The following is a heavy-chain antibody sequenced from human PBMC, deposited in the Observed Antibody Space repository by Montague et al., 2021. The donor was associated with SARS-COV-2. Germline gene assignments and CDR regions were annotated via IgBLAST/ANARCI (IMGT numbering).Heavy chain of an antibody. V-gene: IGHV4-4*02. CDR1: GGSISSREW. CDR3: GGTWVYFAPVDD. Sequence: SDTLSLTRAVSGGSISSREWWSWVRQPPGKGLEWIGEIHQSESGXTNYNPSLKSRVTISIDQSKNYFSLNLTSMTAADTAVYYCGGTWVYFAPVDDWGQGTMVIVSS. CDR2: IHQSESGXT. J-gene: IGHJ6*02. D-gene: IGHD3-9*01.